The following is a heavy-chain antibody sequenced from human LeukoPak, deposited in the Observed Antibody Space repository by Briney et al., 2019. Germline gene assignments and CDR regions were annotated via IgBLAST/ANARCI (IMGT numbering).Heavy chain of an antibody. CDR2: INPSGGST. Sequence: ASVNVSCKASGYTFTSYYMHWVRQPPGQGLEWMGIINPSGGSTSYAQKFQRRVNITRDKYTSTVDMELSSLRSEDTDVYYCARDKGHRLLLNWFDPWGQGTLVTVSS. CDR1: GYTFTSYY. V-gene: IGHV1-46*01. J-gene: IGHJ5*02. CDR3: ARDKGHRLLLNWFDP. D-gene: IGHD2-15*01.